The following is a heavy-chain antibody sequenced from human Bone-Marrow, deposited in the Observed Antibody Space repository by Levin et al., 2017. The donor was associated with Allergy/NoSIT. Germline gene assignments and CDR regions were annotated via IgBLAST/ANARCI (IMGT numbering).Heavy chain of an antibody. V-gene: IGHV4-4*07. J-gene: IGHJ5*02. Sequence: LSQTLSLTCTVYGGSISSYYWNWIRQPAGKGLEWIGRIYPSGSTNYNPSLKSRVTMSLDTSKSQFSLWLNSVTAADTAVYYCARDLAVVAAPELGFDPWGQGTLVTVSS. CDR3: ARDLAVVAAPELGFDP. D-gene: IGHD2-15*01. CDR1: GGSISSYY. CDR2: IYPSGST.